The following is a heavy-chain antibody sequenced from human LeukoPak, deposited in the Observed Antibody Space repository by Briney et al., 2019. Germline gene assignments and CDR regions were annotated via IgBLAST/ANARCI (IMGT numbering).Heavy chain of an antibody. Sequence: ASVKVSCKASGYTFTSYAITWVRQAPGQGLEWMGWISASKGNTNYAQKLQGRVTMTTDTSTTTAYMELRSLRSDDTAVYYCARVRLDNTMNFDNWGQGTLVTVST. CDR3: ARVRLDNTMNFDN. CDR1: GYTFTSYA. D-gene: IGHD3-22*01. J-gene: IGHJ4*02. CDR2: ISASKGNT. V-gene: IGHV1-18*01.